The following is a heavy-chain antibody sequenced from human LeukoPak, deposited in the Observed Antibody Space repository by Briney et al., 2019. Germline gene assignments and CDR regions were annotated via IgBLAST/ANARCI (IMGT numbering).Heavy chain of an antibody. J-gene: IGHJ6*03. D-gene: IGHD1-26*01. CDR3: ARAAWDPNYYYYMDV. CDR2: ISSSSSYI. Sequence: GGSLRLSCAASGFTCNSCTMKWVRQAPGKGLEWVSSISSSSSYIYYADSVKGRFTISRDNAKKSLYLQMNSLRAEDTAVYFCARAAWDPNYYYYMDVWGKGTTVTVSS. CDR1: GFTCNSCT. V-gene: IGHV3-21*01.